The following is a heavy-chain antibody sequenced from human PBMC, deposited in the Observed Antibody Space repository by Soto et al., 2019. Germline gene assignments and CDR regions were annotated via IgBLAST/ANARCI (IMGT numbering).Heavy chain of an antibody. J-gene: IGHJ4*02. D-gene: IGHD2-21*02. CDR3: ARDPLVVEAAMGFDY. CDR2: ITSGGRTI. V-gene: IGHV3-11*01. CDR1: GFVFSDYY. Sequence: QVQLVESGGGLVKPGGSLRLSCAASGFVFSDYYMSWIRQAPGKGLEWISYITSGGRTIYYADSVKGRFTISRDNDKNSLYLQMNSLRVEDTAVYYCARDPLVVEAAMGFDYWGQGTLVTVSS.